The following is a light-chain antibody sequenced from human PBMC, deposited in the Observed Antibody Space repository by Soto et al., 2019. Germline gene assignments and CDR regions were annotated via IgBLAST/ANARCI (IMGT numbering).Light chain of an antibody. CDR3: QQYNNWPPIT. CDR1: QSVSSK. CDR2: GAS. Sequence: EIVMTQSPATLSVSPGERATLSCRASQSVSSKLAWYQQKPGQVPRLLIYGASTRATAIPARFSGSGSGTDFTLTISSLQSEDFAVYYCQQYNNWPPITFGQGTRLEIK. V-gene: IGKV3-15*01. J-gene: IGKJ5*01.